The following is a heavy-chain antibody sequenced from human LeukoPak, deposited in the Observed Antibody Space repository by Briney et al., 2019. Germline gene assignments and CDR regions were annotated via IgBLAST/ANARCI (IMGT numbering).Heavy chain of an antibody. Sequence: SETLSLTCTVSGGSISSYYWSWIRQSPGKGLEWIGYVYYTGSTNYNPSLKSRVTISLHTSKHQFSLNLSSVTAADTAVYYCARGGDGYKSPWFDPWGRGTLVTVSS. CDR1: GGSISSYY. J-gene: IGHJ5*02. V-gene: IGHV4-59*01. CDR3: ARGGDGYKSPWFDP. D-gene: IGHD5-24*01. CDR2: VYYTGST.